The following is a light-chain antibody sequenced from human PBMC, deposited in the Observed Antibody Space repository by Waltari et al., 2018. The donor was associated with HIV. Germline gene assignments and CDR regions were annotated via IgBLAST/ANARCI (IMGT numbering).Light chain of an antibody. CDR3: QQYGTSLFT. CDR2: GAS. CDR1: QSVSSNY. J-gene: IGKJ3*01. Sequence: EIVLTQSPGTLSVSPGERVTLSCRASQSVSSNYLAWYQQKPGQAPRLLIYGASYRATDIPDRFSGSESGTDFTLTISRLEPEDFAVYYCQQYGTSLFTFGPGTKVDIK. V-gene: IGKV3-20*01.